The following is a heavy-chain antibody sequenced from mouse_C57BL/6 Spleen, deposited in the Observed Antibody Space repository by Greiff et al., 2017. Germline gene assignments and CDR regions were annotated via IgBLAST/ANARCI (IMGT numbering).Heavy chain of an antibody. Sequence: EVKLVESEGGLVQPGRSMKLSCTASGFTFSDYYMAWVRQVPEKGLEWVANINYDGSSTYYLDSLKSRFIISRDNAKNILYLQMSSLKSEDTATYYCAREGGNYYGDFDVWGTGTTVTVSS. CDR2: INYDGSST. CDR1: GFTFSDYY. CDR3: AREGGNYYGDFDV. V-gene: IGHV5-16*01. J-gene: IGHJ1*03.